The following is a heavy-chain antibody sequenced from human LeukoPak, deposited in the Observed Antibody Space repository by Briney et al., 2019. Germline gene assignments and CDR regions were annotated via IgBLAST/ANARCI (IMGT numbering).Heavy chain of an antibody. Sequence: PGGSLRLSCAASGFTFSSFSMHWARQAPGKGLVWVSHISGDGSDTKYADSVKGRFTISRDNAKSTMYLQMNSLRAEDTAVYYCARWTPTYGDRYYWYFDLWGRGTLVTVSA. V-gene: IGHV3-74*03. D-gene: IGHD2-21*01. CDR2: ISGDGSDT. CDR1: GFTFSSFS. J-gene: IGHJ2*01. CDR3: ARWTPTYGDRYYWYFDL.